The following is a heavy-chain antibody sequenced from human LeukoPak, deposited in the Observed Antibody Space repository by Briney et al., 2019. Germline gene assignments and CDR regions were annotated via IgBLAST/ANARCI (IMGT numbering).Heavy chain of an antibody. CDR3: TTCVYCSSTSSTYYYYMDV. Sequence: GGSLRLSCAASGFTFSNAWMSWVRQAPGKGLEWVGRIKSKTDGGTTDYAAPVKGRFTISRDDSKNTLYLQMNSLKTEDTAVYYCTTCVYCSSTSSTYYYYMDVWGKGTTVTVSS. CDR1: GFTFSNAW. D-gene: IGHD2-2*01. V-gene: IGHV3-15*01. CDR2: IKSKTDGGTT. J-gene: IGHJ6*03.